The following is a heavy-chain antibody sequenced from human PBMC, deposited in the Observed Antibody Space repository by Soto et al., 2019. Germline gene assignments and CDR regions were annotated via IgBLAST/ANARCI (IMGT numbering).Heavy chain of an antibody. D-gene: IGHD2-15*01. CDR3: ARYGSSCWYYFDY. V-gene: IGHV3-21*01. CDR1: GFTFSSYS. J-gene: IGHJ4*02. Sequence: GGSLRLSSAASGFTFSSYSMNWVRQAPGKGLEWVSSISSSSSYIYYADSVKGRFTISRDNAKNSLYRRMNRLLAEDTAMYYCARYGSSCWYYFDYWGQGTVVTVSS. CDR2: ISSSSSYI.